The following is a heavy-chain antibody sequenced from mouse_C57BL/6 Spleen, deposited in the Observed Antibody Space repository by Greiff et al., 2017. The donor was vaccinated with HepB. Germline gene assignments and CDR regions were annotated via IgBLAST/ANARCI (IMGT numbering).Heavy chain of an antibody. J-gene: IGHJ3*01. Sequence: QVQLQQSGAELVKPGASVKLSCKASGYTFPSYWMQWVKQRPGQGLEWIGEIDPSDSYTNYNQKFKGKATLTVDTSSSTAYMQLSSLTSEDSAVYYCARGWVAYWGQGTLVTVSA. CDR3: ARGWVAY. CDR1: GYTFPSYW. CDR2: IDPSDSYT. V-gene: IGHV1-50*01.